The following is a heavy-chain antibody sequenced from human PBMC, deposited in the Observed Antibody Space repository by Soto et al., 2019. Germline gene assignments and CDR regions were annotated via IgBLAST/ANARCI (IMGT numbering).Heavy chain of an antibody. CDR3: ARHPSRRYYDSSGYYYPLVYGMDV. CDR1: GGSISSSSYY. CDR2: IYYSGST. V-gene: IGHV4-39*01. J-gene: IGHJ6*02. Sequence: SETLSLTCTVSGGSISSSSYYWGWIRQPPGKGLEWIGSIYYSGSTYYNPSLTSRVTISVDTSKNQFSLKLSSVTAADTAVYYCARHPSRRYYDSSGYYYPLVYGMDVWGQGTTVTVSS. D-gene: IGHD3-22*01.